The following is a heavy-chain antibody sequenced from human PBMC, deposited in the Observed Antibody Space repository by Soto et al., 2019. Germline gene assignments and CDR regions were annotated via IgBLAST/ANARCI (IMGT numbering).Heavy chain of an antibody. D-gene: IGHD4-17*01. Sequence: GGSLRLSCAASGFTFSSYAMHWVRQAPGKGLEWVAVISYDGSNKYYADSVKGRFTISRDNSKNTLYLQMNSLRAEDTAVYYCARESNYGDYLVHYYGMNVWGQGATVTVSS. CDR1: GFTFSSYA. CDR3: ARESNYGDYLVHYYGMNV. J-gene: IGHJ6*02. CDR2: ISYDGSNK. V-gene: IGHV3-30-3*01.